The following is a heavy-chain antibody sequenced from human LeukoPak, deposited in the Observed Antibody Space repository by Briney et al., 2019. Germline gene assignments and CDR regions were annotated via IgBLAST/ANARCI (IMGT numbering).Heavy chain of an antibody. CDR1: GGTFSSYA. D-gene: IGHD3-16*02. J-gene: IGHJ4*02. CDR2: IIPILGIA. CDR3: ARDPPTFGGVIAHSPPYYFDY. Sequence: GASVKVSCKASGGTFSSYAISWVRQAPGQGLEWMGRIIPILGIANYAQKFQGRVTITADKSTSTAYMELSSLRSEDTAVYYCARDPPTFGGVIAHSPPYYFDYWGQGTLVTVSS. V-gene: IGHV1-69*04.